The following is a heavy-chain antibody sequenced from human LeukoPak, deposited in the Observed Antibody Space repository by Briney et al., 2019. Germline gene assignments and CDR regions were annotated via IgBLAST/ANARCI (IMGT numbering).Heavy chain of an antibody. CDR2: ISFDGSNK. CDR1: GFTFSTFA. Sequence: GGSLRLSCAASGFTFSTFAMHWVRQAPGKGLEWVALISFDGSNKYYADSVKGRFTISRDNSKNTLCLQMVSLRAEDTAVYYCAAFVAPVDYWGQGTLVTVSS. D-gene: IGHD2/OR15-2a*01. V-gene: IGHV3-30-3*01. J-gene: IGHJ4*02. CDR3: AAFVAPVDY.